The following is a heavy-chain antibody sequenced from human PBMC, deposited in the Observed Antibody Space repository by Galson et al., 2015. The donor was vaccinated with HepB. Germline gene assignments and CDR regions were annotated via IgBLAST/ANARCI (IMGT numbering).Heavy chain of an antibody. CDR3: AHMDLGLTSFAY. Sequence: PALVKPTQTHTLTCTFSGFSLNSRGVGVGWIRQPPGKALEWLALFFLDDDPSYTPLLKSRLSVPHETSQSQVVLKLTSVDPVDTATYYCAHMDLGLTSFAYWGQGTLVTVSS. D-gene: IGHD3/OR15-3a*01. V-gene: IGHV2-5*02. J-gene: IGHJ4*02. CDR1: GFSLNSRGVG. CDR2: FFLDDDP.